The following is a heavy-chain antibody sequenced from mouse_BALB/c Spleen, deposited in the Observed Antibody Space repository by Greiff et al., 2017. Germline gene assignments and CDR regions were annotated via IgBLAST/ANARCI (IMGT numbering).Heavy chain of an antibody. J-gene: IGHJ4*01. V-gene: IGHV2-9-2*01. CDR1: GFSLTSYD. CDR3: VRDRPADY. CDR2: IWTGGGT. Sequence: VQGVESGPGLVAPSQSLSITCTVSGFSLTSYDISWIRQPPGKGLEWLGVIWTGGGTNYNSAFMSRLSISKDNSKSQVFLKMNSLQTDDTAIYYCVRDRPADYWGQGTSVTVSA.